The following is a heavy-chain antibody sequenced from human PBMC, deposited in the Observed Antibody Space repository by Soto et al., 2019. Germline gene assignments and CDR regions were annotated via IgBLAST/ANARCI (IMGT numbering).Heavy chain of an antibody. V-gene: IGHV3-33*01. CDR1: GFTFSEYN. J-gene: IGHJ3*01. CDR3: ARDLYPTYPSDAFNV. CDR2: VWFDGSKK. Sequence: QEQLVETGGGVVQSGRSLRLSCVASGFTFSEYNMHWVRQAPGKGLEWVAVVWFDGSKKYYAGPVQGRFTISRDNSRNTLYLQLDGLRAEDTAVYHCARDLYPTYPSDAFNVWGQGTSVTVSS.